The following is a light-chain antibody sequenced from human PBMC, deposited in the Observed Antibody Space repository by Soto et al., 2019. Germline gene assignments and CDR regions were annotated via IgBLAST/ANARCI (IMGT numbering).Light chain of an antibody. CDR1: QSVSSSY. CDR2: GAS. CDR3: QQYGSSPRT. Sequence: EIVLTQSPGTLSLSPGERATLSCRASQSVSSSYLAWYQQKPGQAPRLLIYGASSRATGIPDGFSGSGSGTDFTLTISRLEPEEFAVYYCQQYGSSPRTFGEGTKVEIK. V-gene: IGKV3-20*01. J-gene: IGKJ1*01.